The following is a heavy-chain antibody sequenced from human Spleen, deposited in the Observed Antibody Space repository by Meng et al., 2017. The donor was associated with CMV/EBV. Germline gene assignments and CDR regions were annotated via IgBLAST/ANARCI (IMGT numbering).Heavy chain of an antibody. V-gene: IGHV4-39*07. Sequence: SETLSLTCTVSGGSISTSSFYWGWIRQPPGKGLEWIGNMYYSGSTYYSPSLKSLVTISVDTSKNQFSLTVNSGTAADTAGYYCASFWSTTSCYRKRAFDYWGQGTLVTVSS. CDR1: GGSISTSSFY. CDR2: MYYSGST. J-gene: IGHJ4*02. D-gene: IGHD2-2*02. CDR3: ASFWSTTSCYRKRAFDY.